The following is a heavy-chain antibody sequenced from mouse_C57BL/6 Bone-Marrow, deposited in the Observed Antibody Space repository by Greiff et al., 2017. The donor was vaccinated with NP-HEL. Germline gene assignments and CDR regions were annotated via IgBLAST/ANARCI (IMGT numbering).Heavy chain of an antibody. CDR1: GYTFTSYS. D-gene: IGHD1-1*01. V-gene: IGHV1-4*01. J-gene: IGHJ2*01. CDR2: INPCSGYT. Sequence: LEESGAELARPGASVKMSCKASGYTFTSYSMHWVKQRPGQGLEWIGYINPCSGYTKYNQKFKDKATLTADKSSSTAYMQLSSLTSEDYAVYYWARKTTVGLDYWGQGTTLTVSS. CDR3: ARKTTVGLDY.